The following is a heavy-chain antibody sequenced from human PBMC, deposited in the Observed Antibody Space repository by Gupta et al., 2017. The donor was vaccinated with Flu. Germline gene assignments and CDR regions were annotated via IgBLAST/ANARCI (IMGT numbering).Heavy chain of an antibody. Sequence: EVQLVESGGGLVQPGRSLRLSCAASGFTFDDYAMHWFRQAPGKGLEWVSGISWNSGSIGYADSVKGRFTISRDNAKNSLYLQMNSLRAEDTALYYCAKGRGIAAAGTFDYWGQGTLVTVSS. J-gene: IGHJ4*02. V-gene: IGHV3-9*01. CDR1: GFTFDDYA. D-gene: IGHD6-13*01. CDR2: ISWNSGSI. CDR3: AKGRGIAAAGTFDY.